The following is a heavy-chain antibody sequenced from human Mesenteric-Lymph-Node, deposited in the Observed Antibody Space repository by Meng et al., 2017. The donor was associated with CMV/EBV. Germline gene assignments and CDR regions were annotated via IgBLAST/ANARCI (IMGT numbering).Heavy chain of an antibody. D-gene: IGHD3-10*01. V-gene: IGHV1-46*02. CDR1: GHTFNSQC. CDR3: ATGYGSGTSLDP. J-gene: IGHJ5*01. CDR2: INPSGGGT. Sequence: SGKASGHTFNSQCMHWVRQAPGQGLEWMGIINPSGGGTSYAQKIQDRVTMTKDTSTSTAYMELSDLRPEDTAVYFCATGYGSGTSLDPWGQGTLVTVSS.